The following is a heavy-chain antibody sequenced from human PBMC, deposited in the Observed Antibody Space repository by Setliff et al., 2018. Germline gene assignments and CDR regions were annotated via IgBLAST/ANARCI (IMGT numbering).Heavy chain of an antibody. J-gene: IGHJ4*02. CDR3: ARLVRYCTRTSCQRTPGAEY. CDR1: GGSVSSTSHY. V-gene: IGHV4-39*07. D-gene: IGHD2-2*01. CDR2: VYYSGYT. Sequence: PSETLSLTCNVSGGSVSSTSHYWGWIRQPPGKGMEWIGSVYYSGYTYYNPSLQSRVTISVDMSKNQFSMKLTSVTAADTAVYYCARLVRYCTRTSCQRTPGAEYWGQGTLVTVSS.